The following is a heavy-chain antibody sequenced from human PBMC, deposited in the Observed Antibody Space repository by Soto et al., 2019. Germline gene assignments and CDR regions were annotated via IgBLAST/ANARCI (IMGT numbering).Heavy chain of an antibody. V-gene: IGHV3-23*01. CDR3: AKVSSSWYAGFFDL. J-gene: IGHJ4*02. D-gene: IGHD6-13*01. CDR2: LSDSGGST. CDR1: GFTFSSHA. Sequence: EVQLLESGGGLVQPGGSLRLSCTASGFTFSSHAMTWVRQAPGKGLEWVSGLSDSGGSTYYADSVKGRFTISRDNSMNTLYLQMNTLRAEDTAVEYCAKVSSSWYAGFFDLWGQGTLVTVSS.